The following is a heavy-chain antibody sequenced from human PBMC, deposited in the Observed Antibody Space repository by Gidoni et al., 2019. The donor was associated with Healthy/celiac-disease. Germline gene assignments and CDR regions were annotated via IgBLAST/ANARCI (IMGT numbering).Heavy chain of an antibody. CDR2: FSGSGGST. CDR1: GFPFGSYA. CDR3: AKGTLGVTLNAFDI. D-gene: IGHD3-10*01. V-gene: IGHV3-23*04. J-gene: IGHJ3*02. Sequence: EVQLVESGGGLVQPGVSLRLSCAASGFPFGSYAMSWVRQAPGKGLEWVSAFSGSGGSTYYADSVKGRFTISRDNSKNTLYLQMNSLRAEDTAVYYCAKGTLGVTLNAFDIWGQGTMVTVSS.